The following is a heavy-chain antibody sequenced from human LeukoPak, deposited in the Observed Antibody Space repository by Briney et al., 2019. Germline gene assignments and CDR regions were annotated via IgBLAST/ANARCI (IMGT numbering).Heavy chain of an antibody. J-gene: IGHJ3*02. CDR3: ATHSSGWLVDAFDI. Sequence: ASVKVSCKASGYTFTSYDINWVRQAPGQGLEWMGWMNPNSGNTGYAQKFQGRVTMTRNTSISTAYMELSSLRSEDTAVYYCATHSSGWLVDAFDIWGQGTMVTVSS. D-gene: IGHD6-19*01. CDR1: GYTFTSYD. V-gene: IGHV1-8*01. CDR2: MNPNSGNT.